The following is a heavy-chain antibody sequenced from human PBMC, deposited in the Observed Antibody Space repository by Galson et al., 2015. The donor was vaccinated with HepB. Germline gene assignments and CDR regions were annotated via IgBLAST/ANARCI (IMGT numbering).Heavy chain of an antibody. CDR3: VRETATATGGAFDY. D-gene: IGHD3-10*01. V-gene: IGHV3-64*02. J-gene: IGHJ4*02. CDR1: GFTFRDYA. CDR2: VSRDGRNGIGT. Sequence: SLRLSCAASGFTFRDYAMHWVRQAPGKGLEHIAAVSRDGRNGIGTYYPAFMKGRFTISRDDSKNILSLQMGSLTPEDTAIYYCVRETATATGGAFDYWGQGTQITASS.